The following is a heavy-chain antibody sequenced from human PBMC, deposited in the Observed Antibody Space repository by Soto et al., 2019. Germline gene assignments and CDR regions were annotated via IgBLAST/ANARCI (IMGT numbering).Heavy chain of an antibody. CDR3: ATAIADDAFDT. V-gene: IGHV1-3*01. J-gene: IGHJ3*02. CDR1: GYTFTSYA. CDR2: INAGNGNT. Sequence: ASVKVSCKASGYTFTSYAMHWVRQAPGQRLEWMGWINAGNGNTKYSQKFQGRVTITRDTSASTAYMELSSLRFEDTAVYFCATAIADDAFDTWGRGTMVTVSS. D-gene: IGHD2-2*01.